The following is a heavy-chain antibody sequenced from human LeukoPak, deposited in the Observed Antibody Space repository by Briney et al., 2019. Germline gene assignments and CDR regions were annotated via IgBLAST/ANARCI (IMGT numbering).Heavy chain of an antibody. V-gene: IGHV4-59*12. Sequence: SEALSLTCTVSGGSISSYYWSWIRQPPGEGLEWIGYIYYSGSTNYNPSLKSRVTISVDTSKNQFSLKLSSVTAADTAVYYCAREHTCSHYGSGSYANSWGQGTLVTVSS. CDR3: AREHTCSHYGSGSYANS. CDR2: IYYSGST. J-gene: IGHJ4*02. D-gene: IGHD3-10*01. CDR1: GGSISSYY.